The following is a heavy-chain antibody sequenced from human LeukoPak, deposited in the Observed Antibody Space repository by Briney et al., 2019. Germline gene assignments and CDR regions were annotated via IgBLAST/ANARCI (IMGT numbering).Heavy chain of an antibody. CDR2: ISYDGSNK. CDR3: ARDPATWIQLWFGWFDP. V-gene: IGHV3-30-3*01. J-gene: IGHJ5*02. D-gene: IGHD5-18*01. CDR1: GFTFSSYA. Sequence: PGGSLRLSCAASGFTFSSYAMHWVRQAPGKGLEWVAVISYDGSNKYYADSVKRRFTISRDNSKNTLYLQMNSLRAEDTAVYYCARDPATWIQLWFGWFDPWGQGTLVTVSS.